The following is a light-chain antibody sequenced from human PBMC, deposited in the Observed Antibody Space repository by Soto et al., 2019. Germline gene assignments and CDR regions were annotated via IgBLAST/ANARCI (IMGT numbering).Light chain of an antibody. CDR3: QQYNSYWA. Sequence: DIQMTQSPSTLSASVGDRVTITCRASRSISSWLAWYQQKPGKAPKLLISEASVLQTGVPSRSSGSGSGTEFTLTISSLQPDDFATYYCQQYNSYWAFGQGTKVDIK. J-gene: IGKJ1*01. CDR1: RSISSW. V-gene: IGKV1-5*03. CDR2: EAS.